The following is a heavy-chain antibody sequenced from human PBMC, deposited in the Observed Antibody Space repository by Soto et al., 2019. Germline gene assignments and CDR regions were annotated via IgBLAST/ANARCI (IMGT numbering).Heavy chain of an antibody. CDR1: GGSFSSYD. CDR2: IYYSGST. Sequence: PWDPLSLTCTVSGGSFSSYDWSWIRQPPGKGLEWIGYIYYSGSTNYYPSLKNRVTISVHTSKNQFSLTLSSVTAADTAVYYCARSEPYYDSWSGYYMGVNGFDPWGQGTLVTVSS. V-gene: IGHV4-59*01. CDR3: ARSEPYYDSWSGYYMGVNGFDP. D-gene: IGHD3-3*01. J-gene: IGHJ5*02.